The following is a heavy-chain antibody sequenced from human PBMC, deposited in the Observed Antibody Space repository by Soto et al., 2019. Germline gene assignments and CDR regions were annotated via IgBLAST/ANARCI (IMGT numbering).Heavy chain of an antibody. D-gene: IGHD3-22*01. J-gene: IGHJ4*02. CDR3: VRDYESTGSYKDY. CDR2: IYPGDSDT. CDR1: GYNFASYW. V-gene: IGHV5-51*01. Sequence: RGESLKISCKGSGYNFASYWIGWVRQMPGKGLEWMGIIYPGDSDTRYSPSFQGQVTISADKSISTAYLQWSTLKASDTAMYYCVRDYESTGSYKDYWGQGTLVTVSS.